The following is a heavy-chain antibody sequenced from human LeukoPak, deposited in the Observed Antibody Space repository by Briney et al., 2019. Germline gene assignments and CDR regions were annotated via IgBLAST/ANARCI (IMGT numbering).Heavy chain of an antibody. Sequence: ASVKVSCKASGYTFTGYYMHWVRQAPGQGLEWMGWINPNSGGTNYAQKFQGRVTMTRNTSIGTAYMELSRLRSDDTAVYYCARERRYDSSGYYYYYGMDVWGQGTTVTVSS. CDR1: GYTFTGYY. D-gene: IGHD3-22*01. V-gene: IGHV1-2*02. CDR3: ARERRYDSSGYYYYYGMDV. CDR2: INPNSGGT. J-gene: IGHJ6*02.